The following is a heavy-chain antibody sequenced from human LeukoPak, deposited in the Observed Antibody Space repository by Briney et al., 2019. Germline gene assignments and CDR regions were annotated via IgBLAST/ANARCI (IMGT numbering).Heavy chain of an antibody. D-gene: IGHD5-24*01. CDR2: IYYSGST. Sequence: SETLSLACTVSGGSISSYYWSWIRQPPGKGLEWIGYIYYSGSTNYNPSLKSRVTISVDTSKNQFSLKLSSVTAADTAVYYCAREEMASYAFDIWGQGTMVTVSS. J-gene: IGHJ3*02. CDR1: GGSISSYY. CDR3: AREEMASYAFDI. V-gene: IGHV4-59*01.